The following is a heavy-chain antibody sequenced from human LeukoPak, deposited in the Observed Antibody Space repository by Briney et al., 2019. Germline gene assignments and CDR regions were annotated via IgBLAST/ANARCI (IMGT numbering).Heavy chain of an antibody. CDR1: GGSFSGYY. J-gene: IGHJ6*02. CDR3: ARGITMVRGVIGPYYYYGMDV. D-gene: IGHD3-10*01. Sequence: PSETLSLTCAVYGGSFSGYYWSWIRQPPGKGLEWIGEINHSGSTNYNPSLKSRVTISVDTSKNQFSLKLSSVTAADTAVYYCARGITMVRGVIGPYYYYGMDVWGQGTTVTVSS. CDR2: INHSGST. V-gene: IGHV4-34*01.